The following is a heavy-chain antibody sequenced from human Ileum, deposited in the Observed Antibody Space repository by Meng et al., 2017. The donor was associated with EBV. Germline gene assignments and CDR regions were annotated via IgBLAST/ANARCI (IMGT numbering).Heavy chain of an antibody. V-gene: IGHV4-28*01. CDR1: GYSISSNNW. D-gene: IGHD3-22*01. Sequence: QVTLPESGHGLVNPSDPLSLPCAFSGYSISSNNWWGWIRQPPGKGLEWIGYIYYSGSTSYNPSLKSRVTMSVDTSKNQFSLNLNSVTAVDTAVYYCARNVPGTSAYYDWGQGTLVTVSS. CDR2: IYYSGST. CDR3: ARNVPGTSAYYD. J-gene: IGHJ4*02.